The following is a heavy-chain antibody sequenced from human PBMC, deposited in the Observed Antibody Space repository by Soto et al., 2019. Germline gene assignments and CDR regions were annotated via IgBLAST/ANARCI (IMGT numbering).Heavy chain of an antibody. CDR2: ISAAGGAS. J-gene: IGHJ4*02. Sequence: QVQLVESGGGLVKPGGSLRLSCAASGFTFSDYYMGWIRQAPGKGLEWVASISAAGGASYYADSVKGRFVISRDNSKESLSLQMTRLRVEDSDVYYCAKNHRTPYEVDFWGQGTRVTVAS. D-gene: IGHD3-22*01. V-gene: IGHV3-11*01. CDR1: GFTFSDYY. CDR3: AKNHRTPYEVDF.